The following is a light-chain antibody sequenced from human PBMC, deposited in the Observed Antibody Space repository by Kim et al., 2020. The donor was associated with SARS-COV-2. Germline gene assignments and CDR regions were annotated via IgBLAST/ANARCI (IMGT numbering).Light chain of an antibody. V-gene: IGLV2-14*04. J-gene: IGLJ2*01. CDR2: DVN. Sequence: GPSNSIACTGTSSDVGGYNYVSWYQQHPGKAPTLMIFDVNKRPSGVSDRFSGSKSGNTASLTISGLQAEDEADYYCSSYTTSSTFVFGGGTKLTVL. CDR1: SSDVGGYNY. CDR3: SSYTTSSTFV.